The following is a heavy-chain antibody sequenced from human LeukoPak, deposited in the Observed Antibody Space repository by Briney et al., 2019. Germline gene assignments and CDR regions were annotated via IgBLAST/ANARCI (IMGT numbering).Heavy chain of an antibody. CDR2: IKSKTDGGTT. CDR1: GFTFSNAW. J-gene: IGHJ4*02. V-gene: IGHV3-15*01. D-gene: IGHD3-9*01. Sequence: KTGGSLRLSCAASGFTFSNAWMSWVRQAPGKGLEWVGRIKSKTDGGTTDYAAPVKGRFTISRDDSKNTLYLQMNSLKTEDTAVYYCTTDPGFITIFETFDYWGQGTLVTVSS. CDR3: TTDPGFITIFETFDY.